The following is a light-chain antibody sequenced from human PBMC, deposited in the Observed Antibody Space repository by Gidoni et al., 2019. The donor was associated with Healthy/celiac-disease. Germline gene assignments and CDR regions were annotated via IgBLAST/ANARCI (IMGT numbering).Light chain of an antibody. CDR3: QQYYSYSWT. J-gene: IGKJ1*01. Sequence: AIRMTQSPSSFSASTGDRVTITCRASQDISSYLAWYQQKPGKAPKPLIYAASTLQSGVPSRFSGSGSGTDFTLTISCLQSEDFAAYYCQQYYSYSWTFGQGTKVEIK. V-gene: IGKV1-8*01. CDR1: QDISSY. CDR2: AAS.